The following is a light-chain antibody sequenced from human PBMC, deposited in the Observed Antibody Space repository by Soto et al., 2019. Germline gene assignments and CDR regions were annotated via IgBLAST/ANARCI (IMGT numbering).Light chain of an antibody. CDR1: SSDVGSYDL. Sequence: QSVLTQPASVSGSPGQSISISCTGTSSDVGSYDLVSWYQQHPGKAPKLIIYEVTKRPSGVSNRFSGSKSGNTASLTISGLQAEDEADYFCCSYAGSNIYVVFGGGTKVTVL. CDR3: CSYAGSNIYVV. CDR2: EVT. V-gene: IGLV2-23*02. J-gene: IGLJ2*01.